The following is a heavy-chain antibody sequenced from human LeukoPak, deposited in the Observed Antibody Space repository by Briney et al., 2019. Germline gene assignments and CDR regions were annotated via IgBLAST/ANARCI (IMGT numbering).Heavy chain of an antibody. D-gene: IGHD2-21*02. CDR1: GFTVSSNF. Sequence: PGGSLRLSCAASGFTVSSNFRSWVRQGPGKGLEWVSVIYSGGSTYYADSVMGRFTISRDNSKNTLYLQMNSLRAEDTAVYYCARDCGGDCSDAFAIWGQGTMVTVSS. CDR3: ARDCGGDCSDAFAI. V-gene: IGHV3-53*01. CDR2: IYSGGST. J-gene: IGHJ3*02.